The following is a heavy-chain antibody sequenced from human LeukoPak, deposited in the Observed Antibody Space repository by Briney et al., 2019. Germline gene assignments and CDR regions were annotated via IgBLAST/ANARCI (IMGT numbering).Heavy chain of an antibody. CDR1: GGSTSSYY. Sequence: SETLSLTCTVSGGSTSSYYWSWIRQPAGKGLEWIGRIYTSGSTNYNPSLKSRVTMSVDTSKNQFSLKLSSVTAADTAVYYCARDMNVVVPAAIGDWFDPWGQGTLVTVSS. D-gene: IGHD2-2*01. J-gene: IGHJ5*02. CDR3: ARDMNVVVPAAIGDWFDP. CDR2: IYTSGST. V-gene: IGHV4-4*07.